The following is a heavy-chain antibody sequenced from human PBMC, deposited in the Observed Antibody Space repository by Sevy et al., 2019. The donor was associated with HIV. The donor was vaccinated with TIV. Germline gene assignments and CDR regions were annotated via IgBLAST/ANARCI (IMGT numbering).Heavy chain of an antibody. CDR3: ARAPGGSFPFDY. D-gene: IGHD1-26*01. J-gene: IGHJ4*02. Sequence: GGSLRLSCAASGFTFSSYAMHWVRQAPGKGLEWVAVISYDGSNKYYADSVKGRFTISRDNSKNTLYLQMNSLRAEDTAVYYCARAPGGSFPFDYWGQRTLVTVSS. CDR1: GFTFSSYA. V-gene: IGHV3-30-3*01. CDR2: ISYDGSNK.